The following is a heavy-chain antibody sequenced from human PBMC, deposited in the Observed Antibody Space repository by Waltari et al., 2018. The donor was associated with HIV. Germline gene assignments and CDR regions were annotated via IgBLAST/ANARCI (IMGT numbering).Heavy chain of an antibody. J-gene: IGHJ4*02. V-gene: IGHV3-11*01. CDR3: ARDRYYDTSGYRSLDY. Sequence: QVQLVESGGGLVEPGGSLRLSCAASGFTFSDYYMNWIRKAPGKGLEWVSYISSSGNTIYYADSVKGRFTISRDNAKNSLYLQLNSLRAEDTAVYYCARDRYYDTSGYRSLDYWGQGTLVTVSS. CDR1: GFTFSDYY. CDR2: ISSSGNTI. D-gene: IGHD3-22*01.